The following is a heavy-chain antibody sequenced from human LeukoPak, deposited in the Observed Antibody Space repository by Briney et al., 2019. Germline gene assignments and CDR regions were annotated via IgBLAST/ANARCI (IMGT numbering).Heavy chain of an antibody. J-gene: IGHJ5*02. CDR2: IYQSGTT. D-gene: IGHD4-17*01. CDR3: ARDRPYGDWRKKFDP. V-gene: IGHV4-4*02. Sequence: SETLSLTCAVSGGSISSSHWWSWVRQAPGKGLEWIGEIYQSGTTNYNPSVKSRVTISLDNSKNQLSLKLSSVTAADTAVYYCARDRPYGDWRKKFDPWGQGTLVTVSS. CDR1: GGSISSSHW.